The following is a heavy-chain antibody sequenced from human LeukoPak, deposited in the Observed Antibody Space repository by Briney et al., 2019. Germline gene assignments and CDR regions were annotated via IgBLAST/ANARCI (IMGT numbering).Heavy chain of an antibody. Sequence: SETLSLTCTVSGGSISSYYWSWIRQPPGKGLEWIGYIYYSGSTNYNPSLKSRVTISVDTSKNRFSLKLSSVTAADTAVYYCAREGVYCSGGSCYRWFDPWGQGTLVTVSS. V-gene: IGHV4-59*01. D-gene: IGHD2-15*01. CDR1: GGSISSYY. J-gene: IGHJ5*02. CDR3: AREGVYCSGGSCYRWFDP. CDR2: IYYSGST.